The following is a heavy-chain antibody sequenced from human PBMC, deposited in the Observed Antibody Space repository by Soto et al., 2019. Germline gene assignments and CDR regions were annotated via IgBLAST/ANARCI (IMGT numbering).Heavy chain of an antibody. D-gene: IGHD6-13*01. V-gene: IGHV3-66*01. Sequence: EVQLVESGGGLVQPGGSLRLSCAASGFTVSSNYMSWVRQAPGKGLEWVSVIYSGGSTYYADSVKGRFTISRDNSKNTLYLQMNSLRDEDTAVYYCARGVSEVDYYYYYMDVWGKGTTVTVSS. J-gene: IGHJ6*03. CDR2: IYSGGST. CDR1: GFTVSSNY. CDR3: ARGVSEVDYYYYYMDV.